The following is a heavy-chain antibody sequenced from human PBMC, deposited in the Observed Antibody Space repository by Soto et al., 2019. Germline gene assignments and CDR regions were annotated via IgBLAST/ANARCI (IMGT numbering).Heavy chain of an antibody. Sequence: QVQLVESGGGVVQPGRSLRLSCAASGFTFSSYVMHWVRQAPGKGLEWVAIISYDGNNKYYADSVKGRCTISRDNSKNTLYLQMNSLRAEDTAVYYCARAGCDGGSCYTLVGLRDGMDVWGQGTTVTVSS. CDR1: GFTFSSYV. J-gene: IGHJ6*02. V-gene: IGHV3-30-3*01. CDR3: ARAGCDGGSCYTLVGLRDGMDV. D-gene: IGHD2-15*01. CDR2: ISYDGNNK.